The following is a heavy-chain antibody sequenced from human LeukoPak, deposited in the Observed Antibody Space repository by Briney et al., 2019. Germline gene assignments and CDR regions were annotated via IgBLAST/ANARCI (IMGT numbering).Heavy chain of an antibody. CDR1: GYTFTGYY. Sequence: ASVKVSCKASGYTFTGYYMHWVRQAPGQGLEWMGWINPNSGGTNYAQKFQGRVTMTRDTSINTAYMELSRLTSDDTAVYYCARDHLSSGSYSIAYYFDYWGQGTLVTVFS. D-gene: IGHD1-26*01. J-gene: IGHJ4*02. CDR3: ARDHLSSGSYSIAYYFDY. CDR2: INPNSGGT. V-gene: IGHV1-2*02.